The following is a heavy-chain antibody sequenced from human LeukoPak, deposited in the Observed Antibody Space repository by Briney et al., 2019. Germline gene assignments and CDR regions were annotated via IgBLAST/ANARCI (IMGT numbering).Heavy chain of an antibody. Sequence: EASVKVSCKASGYTFTSYAMHWVRQAPGQRLEWMIWINAGNGNTKYSQKFQGRVTITRDTSASTAYMELSSLRSEDTAVYYCARTTTMVRYRYYYYGMDVWGKGATVTVSS. V-gene: IGHV1-3*01. CDR2: INAGNGNT. CDR3: ARTTTMVRYRYYYYGMDV. D-gene: IGHD3-10*01. CDR1: GYTFTSYA. J-gene: IGHJ6*04.